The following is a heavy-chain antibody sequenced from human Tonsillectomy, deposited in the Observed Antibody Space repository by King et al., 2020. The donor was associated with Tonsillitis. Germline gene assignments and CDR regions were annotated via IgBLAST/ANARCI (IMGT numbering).Heavy chain of an antibody. CDR3: ARDGMIWSGYWGYFDY. D-gene: IGHD3-3*01. V-gene: IGHV3-30-3*01. Sequence: QLVESGGGVVQPGRSLRLFCAASVFTFISYAMHSFRQGPGKGLEWVGVISYDGSNKYYTDSVKGRFTISRENSKNTLYLQMNSLRAEDTAVDYCARDGMIWSGYWGYFDYWGQGTLVTVSS. CDR1: VFTFISYA. CDR2: ISYDGSNK. J-gene: IGHJ4*02.